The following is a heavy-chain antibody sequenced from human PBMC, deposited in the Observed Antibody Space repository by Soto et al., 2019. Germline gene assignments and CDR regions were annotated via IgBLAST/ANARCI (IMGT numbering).Heavy chain of an antibody. CDR1: GFTFSSYW. D-gene: IGHD1-26*01. CDR2: IYYSGST. J-gene: IGHJ4*02. CDR3: ARDLGAGATYDY. V-gene: IGHV4-31*02. Sequence: LRLSCAASGFTFSSYWMSWVRQAPGKGLEWIGYIYYSGSTYYNPSLKSRVTISVDTSKNQFSLKLSSVTAADTAVYYCARDLGAGATYDYWGQGTLVTVSS.